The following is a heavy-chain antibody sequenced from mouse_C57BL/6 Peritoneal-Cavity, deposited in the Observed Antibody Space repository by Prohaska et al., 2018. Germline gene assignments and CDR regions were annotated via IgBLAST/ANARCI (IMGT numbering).Heavy chain of an antibody. CDR2: INSDGSAI. J-gene: IGHJ2*01. Sequence: EVQLLETGGGLVQPGGSRGLSCEGSGFTFSGFWMSWVRQTPGKTLEWIGDINSDGSAINYAPSIKDRFTIFRDNDKSTLYLQMSNVRSEDTATYFCMRSRGDYRGQGTTLTVSS. CDR1: GFTFSGFW. CDR3: MRSRGDY. V-gene: IGHV11-2*01.